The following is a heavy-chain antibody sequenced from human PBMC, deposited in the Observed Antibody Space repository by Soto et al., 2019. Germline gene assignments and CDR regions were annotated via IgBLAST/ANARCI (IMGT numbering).Heavy chain of an antibody. CDR3: AKSKEMWLVSSLAY. Sequence: GGSLRLSCATSGFTFNNYAMTWVRQTPGKGLEWVSSISGSGDATYYADSVKGRFTISRDNSKNTLYLQMNSLRAEDTAVYYCAKSKEMWLVSSLAYWGQGTLVTVSS. D-gene: IGHD6-6*01. CDR1: GFTFNNYA. CDR2: ISGSGDAT. J-gene: IGHJ4*02. V-gene: IGHV3-23*01.